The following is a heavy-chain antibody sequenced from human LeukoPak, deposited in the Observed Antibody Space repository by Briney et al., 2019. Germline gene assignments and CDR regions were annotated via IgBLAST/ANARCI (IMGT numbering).Heavy chain of an antibody. J-gene: IGHJ4*02. Sequence: SETLSLTCAVYGGSFSGYYWSWIRQPPGKGLEWIGEINHSGSTNYNPSLKSRVTISVDTSKNQFSLKLSSVTAADTAVYYCARGSRSSTRPHFDCWGQGTLVTVSS. CDR3: ARGSRSSTRPHFDC. D-gene: IGHD2-2*01. CDR1: GGSFSGYY. CDR2: INHSGST. V-gene: IGHV4-34*01.